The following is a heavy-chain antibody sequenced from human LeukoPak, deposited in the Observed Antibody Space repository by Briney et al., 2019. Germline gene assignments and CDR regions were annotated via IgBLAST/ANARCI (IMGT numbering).Heavy chain of an antibody. D-gene: IGHD5-18*01. J-gene: IGHJ4*02. CDR3: ARVADTAMANFDY. Sequence: GASVKVSCKASGYTFTGYYMHWVRQAPGQGLEWMGRINPNSGGTNYAQKFQGRVTMTRDTSISTAYMELSRLRSDDTAVYYCARVADTAMANFDYWGQGTLVTVSS. CDR1: GYTFTGYY. V-gene: IGHV1-2*06. CDR2: INPNSGGT.